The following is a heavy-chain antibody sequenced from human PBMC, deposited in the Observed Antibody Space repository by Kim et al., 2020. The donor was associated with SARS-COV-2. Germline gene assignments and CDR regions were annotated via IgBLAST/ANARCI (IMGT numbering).Heavy chain of an antibody. J-gene: IGHJ3*02. Sequence: WVAVVAYDRSKTDYADSVEGRLTISRDKSKNTLYLQMNSLRAADTAVYYCARDPERSSSWYDAFDTWGQGTMVTVSS. CDR2: VAYDRSKT. V-gene: IGHV3-30-3*01. D-gene: IGHD6-13*01. CDR3: ARDPERSSSWYDAFDT.